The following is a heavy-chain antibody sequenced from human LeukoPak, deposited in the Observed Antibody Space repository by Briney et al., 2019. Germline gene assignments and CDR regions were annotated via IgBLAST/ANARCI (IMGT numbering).Heavy chain of an antibody. D-gene: IGHD5-24*01. Sequence: GGSLRLSCAVSGFTFGTYGMSWVRQAPGKGLEWVSIINPSSTSLYYADSVKGRFTISRDNSKNTLYLQMNNLRAEDTAVYYCAKVDARMATIGGFDYWGQGTLVTVSS. CDR2: INPSSTSL. CDR3: AKVDARMATIGGFDY. V-gene: IGHV3-23*01. J-gene: IGHJ4*02. CDR1: GFTFGTYG.